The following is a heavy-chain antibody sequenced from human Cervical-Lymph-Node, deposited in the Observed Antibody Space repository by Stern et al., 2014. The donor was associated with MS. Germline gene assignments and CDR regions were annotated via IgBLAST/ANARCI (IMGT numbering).Heavy chain of an antibody. CDR2: IWYDGSNK. Sequence: VQLVESGGGVVQPGRSLRLSCAASGFTFSSYGMHWVRQAPGKGLEWVAVIWYDGSNKYYAESVKGRFTISRDNSKNTMYLQMNSLRAEDTAVYYCARDRHDLGYCSGGSCYLPDYWGQGTLVTVSS. CDR1: GFTFSSYG. J-gene: IGHJ4*02. D-gene: IGHD2-15*01. CDR3: ARDRHDLGYCSGGSCYLPDY. V-gene: IGHV3-33*01.